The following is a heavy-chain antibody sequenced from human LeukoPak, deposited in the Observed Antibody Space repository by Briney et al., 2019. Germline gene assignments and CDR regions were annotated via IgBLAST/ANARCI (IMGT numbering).Heavy chain of an antibody. CDR2: IRYNGNDK. V-gene: IGHV3-30*02. D-gene: IGHD1-20*01. Sequence: PGGSLRLSCAASGFTFSSYGMHWVRQTPGKGLEWVAFIRYNGNDKFYADSVKGRFTISRDNSKNTLYLQMGSLTAEDTAVYYCAKVKGTNNWYFDYWGQGTLVTVSS. CDR3: AKVKGTNNWYFDY. CDR1: GFTFSSYG. J-gene: IGHJ4*02.